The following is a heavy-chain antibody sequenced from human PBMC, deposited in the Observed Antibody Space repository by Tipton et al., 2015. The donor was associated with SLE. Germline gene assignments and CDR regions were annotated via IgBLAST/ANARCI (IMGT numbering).Heavy chain of an antibody. J-gene: IGHJ3*01. CDR2: INQDENEI. CDR3: TRPPAGIGAFDL. V-gene: IGHV3-7*01. CDR1: GFTFSNYW. D-gene: IGHD3-10*01. Sequence: GSLRLSCTAPGFTFSNYWMSWVRQAPGKGLEWVVNINQDENEIYFVDSVKGRFTISRDNSKNSLFLQMNSLRAEDTAVYYCTRPPAGIGAFDLWGQGTKVTVAS.